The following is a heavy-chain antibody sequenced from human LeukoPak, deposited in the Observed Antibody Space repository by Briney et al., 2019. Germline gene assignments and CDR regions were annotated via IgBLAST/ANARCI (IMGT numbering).Heavy chain of an antibody. Sequence: SETLSLTCTVSGGSISSYYWSWSRQPPGKGLEWIGYIYYSGSTNYNPSLKSRVTISVDTSKNQFSLKLSSVTAADTAVYYCARVSVVTADFDYWGQGTLVTVSS. J-gene: IGHJ4*02. V-gene: IGHV4-59*01. CDR1: GGSISSYY. CDR3: ARVSVVTADFDY. D-gene: IGHD4-23*01. CDR2: IYYSGST.